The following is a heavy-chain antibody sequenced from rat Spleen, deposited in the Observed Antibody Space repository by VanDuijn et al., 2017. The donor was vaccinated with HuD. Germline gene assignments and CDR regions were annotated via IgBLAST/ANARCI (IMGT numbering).Heavy chain of an antibody. V-gene: IGHV3-3*01. CDR1: GYSITSNY. CDR2: INSAGST. J-gene: IGHJ4*01. CDR3: ARGGNYYYVMDA. D-gene: IGHD1-10*01. Sequence: EVQLQESGPGLVKPSQSLSLTCSVTGYSITSNYWGWIRKFPGNKLEWMGYINSAGSTNYNPSLKSRISITRDTSKNQFFLQVNSVTTEDTATYYCARGGNYYYVMDAWGQGASVTVSS.